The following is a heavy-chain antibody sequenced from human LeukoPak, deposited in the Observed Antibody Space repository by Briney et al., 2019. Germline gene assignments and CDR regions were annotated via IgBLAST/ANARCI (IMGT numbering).Heavy chain of an antibody. CDR2: ISGDGSTI. CDR3: ATRTGHSYFDY. V-gene: IGHV3-11*01. D-gene: IGHD1-14*01. Sequence: GGSLRLSCAASGFTFSNYYVSWIRQSPGKGREGISYISGDGSTIFSADSLKGRFTISRDNAENSLFLQINSLRVEDTAIYYCATRTGHSYFDYWGQGILVTVSS. CDR1: GFTFSNYY. J-gene: IGHJ4*02.